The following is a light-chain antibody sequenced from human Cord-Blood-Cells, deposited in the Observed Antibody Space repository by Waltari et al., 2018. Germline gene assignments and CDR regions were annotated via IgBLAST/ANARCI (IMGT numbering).Light chain of an antibody. J-gene: IGLJ3*02. CDR2: EGS. Sequence: QSALTQPASVSGSPGKSITISCTGTSSDVGSYNLFSWYQQHPGKAPKLMLYEGSKRPSGVSNRFSGSKSGNTASLTISGLQAEDEADYYCCSYAGSSTWVFGGGTKLTVL. CDR1: SSDVGSYNL. V-gene: IGLV2-23*01. CDR3: CSYAGSSTWV.